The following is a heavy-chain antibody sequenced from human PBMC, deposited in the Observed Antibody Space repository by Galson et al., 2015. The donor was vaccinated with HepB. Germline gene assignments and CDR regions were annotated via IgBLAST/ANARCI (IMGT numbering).Heavy chain of an antibody. V-gene: IGHV1-46*01. CDR2: INPSGGST. D-gene: IGHD6-19*01. CDR1: GYTFTSYY. J-gene: IGHJ4*02. CDR3: ARDVSSGWSRFDY. Sequence: SVKVSCKASGYTFTSYYMHWVRQAPGQGLEWMGIINPSGGSTSYAQKFQDRVTMTRDTSTSTVYMELSSLRSEDTAVYYCARDVSSGWSRFDYWGQGTLVTVSS.